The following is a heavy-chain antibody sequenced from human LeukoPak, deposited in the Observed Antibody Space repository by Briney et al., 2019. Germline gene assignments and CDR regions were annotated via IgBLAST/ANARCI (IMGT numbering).Heavy chain of an antibody. V-gene: IGHV4-34*01. J-gene: IGHJ6*03. CDR3: ARTRYHYYMDV. CDR2: INHSGST. CDR1: GGSFSGYY. Sequence: SETLSLTCAVYGGSFSGYYWSWIRRPPGKGLEWIGEINHSGSTNYNPSLKSRVTISVDTSKNQFSLKLSSVTAADTAVYYCARTRYHYYMDVWGKGTTVTVSS.